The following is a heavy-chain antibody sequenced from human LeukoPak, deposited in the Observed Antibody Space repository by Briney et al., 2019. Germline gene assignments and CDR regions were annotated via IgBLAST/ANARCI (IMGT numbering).Heavy chain of an antibody. J-gene: IGHJ4*02. V-gene: IGHV1-24*01. CDR1: GYTLTELS. CDR2: FDPEDGET. Sequence: ASVKVFCKVSGYTLTELSMHWVRQAPGTGLEWMGGFDPEDGETIYAQRFQGRVTMTEDTSTDTAYMELRSLKSEDTAMYYCATDRGYWGQGTLVTVSS. CDR3: ATDRGY.